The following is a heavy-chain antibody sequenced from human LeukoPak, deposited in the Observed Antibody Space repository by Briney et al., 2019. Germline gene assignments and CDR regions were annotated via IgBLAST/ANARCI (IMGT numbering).Heavy chain of an antibody. V-gene: IGHV3-48*04. CDR2: ISSSSSTI. CDR1: GFTFSSYS. J-gene: IGHJ4*02. D-gene: IGHD2-2*01. CDR3: ARGRVPALDY. Sequence: GGSLRLSCAASGFTFSSYSMNWVRQAPGKGLEWVSYISSSSSTIYYADSVKGRFIISRDNAKNSLYLQMNSLRAEDTAVYYCARGRVPALDYWGQGTLVTVSS.